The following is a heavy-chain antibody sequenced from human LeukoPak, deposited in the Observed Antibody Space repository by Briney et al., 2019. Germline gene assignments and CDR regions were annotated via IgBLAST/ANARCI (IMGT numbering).Heavy chain of an antibody. CDR3: ARDKGAIVVVPAAMRGYNWFDP. J-gene: IGHJ5*02. CDR2: ISGSAGNK. V-gene: IGHV3-23*01. CDR1: GFTFSSYA. Sequence: HPGGSLRLSCAASGFTFSSYAMTWVRQAPGKGLEWVSAISGSAGNKYYADSVKGRFTISRDNSKNTLYLQMNSLRAEDTAVYYCARDKGAIVVVPAAMRGYNWFDPWGQGTLVTVSS. D-gene: IGHD2-2*01.